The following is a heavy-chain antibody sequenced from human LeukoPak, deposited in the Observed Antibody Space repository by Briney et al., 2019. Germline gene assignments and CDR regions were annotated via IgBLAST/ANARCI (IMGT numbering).Heavy chain of an antibody. D-gene: IGHD7-27*01. J-gene: IGHJ3*02. CDR1: GFTFSTYA. CDR2: ISYDGTNK. Sequence: GGSLRLSCAASGFTFSTYAMHWVRQAPGEGLEWVAFISYDGTNKYCADSVKGRFTISRDNSKNTLYLQMNSLRAEDTALYYCAREILTGYAFDIWGQGTMVTVSS. CDR3: AREILTGYAFDI. V-gene: IGHV3-30-3*01.